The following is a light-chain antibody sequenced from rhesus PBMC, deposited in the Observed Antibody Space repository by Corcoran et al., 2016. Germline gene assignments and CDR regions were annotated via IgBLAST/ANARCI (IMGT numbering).Light chain of an antibody. CDR3: LLYYGGSHLI. Sequence: QAVVTQEPSLTVSPGGTVTLTCGSSTGAVTSGTYPHWFQHKPGQAPRPLIYNTNNKHSWTPARFSGSLAGGKAALTLSDAQPEDEAQYYCLLYYGGSHLIFGAGTRLTVL. V-gene: IGLV7-76*01. CDR1: TGAVTSGTY. J-gene: IGLJ1*01. CDR2: NTN.